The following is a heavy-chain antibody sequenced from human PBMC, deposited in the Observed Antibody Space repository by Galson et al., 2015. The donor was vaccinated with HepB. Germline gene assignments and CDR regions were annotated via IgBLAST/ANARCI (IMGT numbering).Heavy chain of an antibody. Sequence: SLRLSCAASGFTFSNYWMSWVRQAPGKGLGWVAHINQGGSEKYYVDSVKGRFTISRDNAKNSLYLQMNSLRAEDTAVYYCARAYDYNLYNWFDPWGQGTLVTVSS. CDR2: INQGGSEK. D-gene: IGHD5-12*01. CDR1: GFTFSNYW. CDR3: ARAYDYNLYNWFDP. V-gene: IGHV3-7*01. J-gene: IGHJ5*02.